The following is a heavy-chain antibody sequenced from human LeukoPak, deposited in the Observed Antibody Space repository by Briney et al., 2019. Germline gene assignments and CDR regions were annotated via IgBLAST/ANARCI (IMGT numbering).Heavy chain of an antibody. J-gene: IGHJ4*02. CDR2: IDPSDSYT. CDR3: ASQPGYCSSTSCYEYY. CDR1: GYSFTSYW. D-gene: IGHD2-2*03. V-gene: IGHV5-10-1*01. Sequence: GESLKISCKGSGYSFTSYWISWVRQMPGKGLEWMGRIDPSDSYTNYSPSFQGHVTISADKSISTAYLQWSSLKASDTPMYYCASQPGYCSSTSCYEYYWGQGTLVTVSS.